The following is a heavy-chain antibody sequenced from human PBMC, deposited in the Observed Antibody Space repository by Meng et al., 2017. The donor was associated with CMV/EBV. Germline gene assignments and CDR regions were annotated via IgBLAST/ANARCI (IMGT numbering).Heavy chain of an antibody. V-gene: IGHV4-34*01. CDR1: GGSFSGYY. Sequence: SQTPSLTCAVYGGSFSGYYWGWIRQPPGKGLGWIGEINNSGSTNYNPSLKSRVTISVDTSKNQFSLKLGSVTAADTAVYYCARDRPSSLGYCRSSSCYAFDYWGQGTLVTVSS. CDR2: INNSGST. J-gene: IGHJ4*02. CDR3: ARDRPSSLGYCRSSSCYAFDY. D-gene: IGHD2-2*01.